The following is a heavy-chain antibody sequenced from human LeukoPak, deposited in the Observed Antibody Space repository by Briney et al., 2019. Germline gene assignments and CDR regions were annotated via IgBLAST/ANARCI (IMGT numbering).Heavy chain of an antibody. J-gene: IGHJ4*02. Sequence: WASVKVSCMVSGDTLTALSMHWVRQAPGKGLEWMGGFHPEDGETIYAQKFQGRVTMTEDTSTDTAYMELSSLRSDDTAVYYCTTGKIYCSTTSYSDDYWGQGTLVTVSS. D-gene: IGHD2-2*01. V-gene: IGHV1-24*01. CDR2: FHPEDGET. CDR3: TTGKIYCSTTSYSDDY. CDR1: GDTLTALS.